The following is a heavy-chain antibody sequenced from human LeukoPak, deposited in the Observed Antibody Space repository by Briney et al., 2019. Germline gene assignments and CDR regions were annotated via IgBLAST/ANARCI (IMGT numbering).Heavy chain of an antibody. Sequence: ASVNVSCKASGYTFTGYYMHWVRQAPGQGLEWMGWINPNSGGTNYAQKFQGRATMTRDTSISTAYMELSRLRSDDTAVYYCARWGIYSGYAYYFDYWGQGTLVTVSS. J-gene: IGHJ4*02. CDR1: GYTFTGYY. CDR2: INPNSGGT. D-gene: IGHD5-12*01. V-gene: IGHV1-2*02. CDR3: ARWGIYSGYAYYFDY.